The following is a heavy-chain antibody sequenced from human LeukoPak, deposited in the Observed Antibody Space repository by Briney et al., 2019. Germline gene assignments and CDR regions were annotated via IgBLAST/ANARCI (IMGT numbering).Heavy chain of an antibody. J-gene: IGHJ4*02. CDR1: GFIFSSYS. V-gene: IGHV3-48*02. Sequence: PGGSLRLSCAASGFIFSSYSMIWVRQAPGKGLESISSISSSSTTISYADSVKGRFTISRDNAKSSLYLQMTSLRDEDTAVYYCAKHRGYSYGYGLDYWGQGTLVTVSS. CDR3: AKHRGYSYGYGLDY. D-gene: IGHD5-18*01. CDR2: ISSSSTTI.